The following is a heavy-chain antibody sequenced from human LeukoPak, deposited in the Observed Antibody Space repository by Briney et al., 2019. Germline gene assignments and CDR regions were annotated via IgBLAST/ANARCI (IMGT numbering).Heavy chain of an antibody. CDR3: ARAEQYYDFWSGYPF. CDR1: GYTFTSYG. J-gene: IGHJ4*02. CDR2: ISAYNGNT. V-gene: IGHV1-18*01. Sequence: ASVKVSCKASGYTFTSYGISWVRQAPGQGLEWMGWISAYNGNTNYAQKLQGRVTMTTDTSTSTAYMELRSLRSDDTAVYYCARAEQYYDFWSGYPFWGQGTLVTVSS. D-gene: IGHD3-3*01.